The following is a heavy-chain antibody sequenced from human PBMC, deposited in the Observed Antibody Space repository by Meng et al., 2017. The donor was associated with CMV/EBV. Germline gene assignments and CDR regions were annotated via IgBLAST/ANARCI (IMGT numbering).Heavy chain of an antibody. CDR1: GFTFSSYS. CDR2: ISSSSSYI. CDR3: AREGGENFGVVITYYYYYGMDV. Sequence: GGSLRLSCAASGFTFSSYSMNWVRQAPGKGLEWVSSISSSSSYIYYADLVKGRFTISRDNAKNSLYLQMNSLRAEDTAVYYCAREGGENFGVVITYYYYYGMDVWGQGTTVTVSS. V-gene: IGHV3-21*01. D-gene: IGHD3-3*01. J-gene: IGHJ6*02.